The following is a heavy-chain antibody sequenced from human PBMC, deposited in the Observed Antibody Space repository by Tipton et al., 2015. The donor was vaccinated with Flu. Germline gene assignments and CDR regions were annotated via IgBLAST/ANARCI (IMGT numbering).Heavy chain of an antibody. V-gene: IGHV5-51*01. CDR2: IYPGDSRT. CDR3: ARVRFIYCSRNNCSMSSHWFDP. D-gene: IGHD2-15*01. Sequence: VQLVQSGAEAKKPGESLKISCKGAAFDFSDFWIAWVRQMPGKGLEWMGVIYPGDSRTRYSPSFQGQVTISADKSISTAYLQWSSLKASDTAMYYCARVRFIYCSRNNCSMSSHWFDPWGQGTLVTASS. J-gene: IGHJ5*02. CDR1: AFDFSDFW.